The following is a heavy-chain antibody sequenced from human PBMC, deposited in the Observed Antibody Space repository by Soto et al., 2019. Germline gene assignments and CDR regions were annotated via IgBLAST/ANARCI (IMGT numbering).Heavy chain of an antibody. V-gene: IGHV3-74*01. J-gene: IGHJ4*02. CDR3: TRPYSGYDYYRFDY. Sequence: GGSLRLSCAASGFTFSNFWMHWVRQVPGKGLVWVSRINSDGSSTTYADSVKGRFTISRDNAKNTLYLQMNSLRAEDTAVYYCTRPYSGYDYYRFDYWGQGTLVTVS. CDR1: GFTFSNFW. CDR2: INSDGSST. D-gene: IGHD5-12*01.